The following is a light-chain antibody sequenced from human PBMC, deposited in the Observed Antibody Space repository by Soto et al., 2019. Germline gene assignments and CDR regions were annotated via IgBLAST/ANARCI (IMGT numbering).Light chain of an antibody. V-gene: IGLV2-14*01. J-gene: IGLJ1*01. CDR1: SSDVGGYNY. Sequence: QSALTQPASVSGSPGQSITISCTGTSSDVGGYNYVSWYQQHPGKAPKLMIYDGSNRPSGVSNRFSGSKSGNTASLTISGLQAEDEADYYCSSYTSSSTPSVFGTGTKVTVL. CDR2: DGS. CDR3: SSYTSSSTPSV.